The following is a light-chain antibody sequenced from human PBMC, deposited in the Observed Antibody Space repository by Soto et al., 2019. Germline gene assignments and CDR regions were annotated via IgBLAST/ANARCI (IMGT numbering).Light chain of an antibody. CDR1: QSISSY. J-gene: IGKJ5*01. V-gene: IGKV1-39*02. CDR2: AAS. Sequence: DLQMTQSPYYLTASVGDIVTITCRASQSISSYLNWYQQKPGKAPKLLIYAASSLQSGVPSRFSGSGSGTDFTLTISRLEPEDFAVYYCQQYGSSSITFGQGTRL. CDR3: QQYGSSSIT.